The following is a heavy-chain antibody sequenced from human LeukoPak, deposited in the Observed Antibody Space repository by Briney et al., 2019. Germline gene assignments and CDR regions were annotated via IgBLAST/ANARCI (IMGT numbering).Heavy chain of an antibody. CDR1: GFIFTDHY. CDR3: VREGEGPLSKDFDY. V-gene: IGHV1-2*02. D-gene: IGHD2/OR15-2a*01. J-gene: IGHJ4*02. CDR2: IGPHSTFT. Sequence: GASMKVSCKSSGFIFTDHYTHWVHQGPGQGLEWMGYIGPHSTFTSSPQEFQGRVTMTRDASMSTDYMELTRLTSDDTAVYYCVREGEGPLSKDFDYWGQGTLVTVSS.